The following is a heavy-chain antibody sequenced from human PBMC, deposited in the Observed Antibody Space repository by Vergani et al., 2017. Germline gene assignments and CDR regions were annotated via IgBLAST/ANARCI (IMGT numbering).Heavy chain of an antibody. J-gene: IGHJ4*02. CDR2: IYTSGST. Sequence: QVQLQESGPGLVKPSETLSLTCTVSGGSISSYYWSWIRQPAGKGLEWIGRIYTSGSTNYNPSLKSRVTMSVDTSKNQFSLKLSSVTAADTAVCYCAREEVGAVAGTQYYFDYWGQGTLVTVSS. V-gene: IGHV4-4*07. D-gene: IGHD6-19*01. CDR3: AREEVGAVAGTQYYFDY. CDR1: GGSISSYY.